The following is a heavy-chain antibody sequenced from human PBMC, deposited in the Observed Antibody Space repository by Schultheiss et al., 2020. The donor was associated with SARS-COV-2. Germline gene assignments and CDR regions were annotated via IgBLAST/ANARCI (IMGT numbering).Heavy chain of an antibody. J-gene: IGHJ4*02. Sequence: GGSLRLSCAASGFTFSDHYMDWVRQAPGKGLEWVSSISSSSSYIYYADSVKGRFTISRDNSKNTLFLQMNSLRPEDTAVYYCATGYTYLSYWGQGTLVTVSS. CDR3: ATGYTYLSY. V-gene: IGHV3-21*01. D-gene: IGHD5-18*01. CDR2: ISSSSSYI. CDR1: GFTFSDHY.